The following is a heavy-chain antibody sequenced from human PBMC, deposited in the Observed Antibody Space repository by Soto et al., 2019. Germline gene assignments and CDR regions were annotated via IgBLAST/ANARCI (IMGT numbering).Heavy chain of an antibody. Sequence: PGGSLRLSCAASGFTFSGDGLSWVRQAPGKGLEWVSSISSSSSYIYYADSVKGRFTISRDNAKNSLYLQMNSLRAEDTAVYYCAGEYSSSSPLFDPWGQGTLVTVSS. V-gene: IGHV3-21*01. CDR1: GFTFSGDG. J-gene: IGHJ5*02. CDR2: ISSSSSYI. D-gene: IGHD6-6*01. CDR3: AGEYSSSSPLFDP.